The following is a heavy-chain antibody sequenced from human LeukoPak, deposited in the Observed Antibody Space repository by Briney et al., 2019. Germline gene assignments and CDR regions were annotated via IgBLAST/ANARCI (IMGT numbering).Heavy chain of an antibody. J-gene: IGHJ4*02. CDR1: GGSFSGYY. Sequence: PSETLSLTCAVYGGSFSGYYWSWIRQPPGKGLEWIGEINHSGSTNYNPSLKSRVTISVDTSKNQFSLKLSSVTAADTAVYYCARRYSNSYFDYWGQGTLVTVSS. V-gene: IGHV4-34*01. D-gene: IGHD4-11*01. CDR2: INHSGST. CDR3: ARRYSNSYFDY.